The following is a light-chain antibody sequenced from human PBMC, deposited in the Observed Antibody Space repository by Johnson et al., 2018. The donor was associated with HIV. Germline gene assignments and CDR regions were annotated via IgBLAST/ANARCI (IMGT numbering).Light chain of an antibody. J-gene: IGLJ1*01. Sequence: QSVLTQPPSVSAAPGQKVTISCSGSSSNIGNNYVSWYQQLPGTAPKLLIYDNNKRPSGIPDRFYGSKSGTSATLGITGLQTGDEADYYCETWDNSLSAFVFGSGTKVAVL. V-gene: IGLV1-51*01. CDR3: ETWDNSLSAFV. CDR2: DNN. CDR1: SSNIGNNY.